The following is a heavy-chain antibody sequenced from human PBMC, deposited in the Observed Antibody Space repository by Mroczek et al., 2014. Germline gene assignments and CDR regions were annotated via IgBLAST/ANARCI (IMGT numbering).Heavy chain of an antibody. V-gene: IGHV4-39*01. J-gene: IGHJ5*02. D-gene: IGHD2-2*01. CDR3: ARHHVVVPAAALFDWFDP. CDR2: IYYSGST. CDR1: GGSISSSSYY. Sequence: QVQLVESGPGLVKPSETLSLTCTVSGGSISSSSYYWGWIRQPPGKGLEWIGSIYYSGSTYYNPSLKSRVTISVDTSKNQFSLKLSSVTAADTAVYYCARHHVVVPAAALFDWFDPWGQGTLVTVSS.